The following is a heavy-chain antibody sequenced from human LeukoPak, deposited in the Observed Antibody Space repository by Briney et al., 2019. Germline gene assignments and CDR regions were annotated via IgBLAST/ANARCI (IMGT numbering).Heavy chain of an antibody. CDR2: INHSGST. CDR1: GGSFSGYY. J-gene: IGHJ5*02. D-gene: IGHD3-9*01. CDR3: AREGLRYFDWLSYNWFDP. V-gene: IGHV4-34*01. Sequence: ASETLSLTCAVYGGSFSGYYWSWIRQPPGKGLEWSGEINHSGSTNYNPSLKSRVTISVDTSKNQFSLKLSSVTAADTAVYYCAREGLRYFDWLSYNWFDPWGRGTLVTVSS.